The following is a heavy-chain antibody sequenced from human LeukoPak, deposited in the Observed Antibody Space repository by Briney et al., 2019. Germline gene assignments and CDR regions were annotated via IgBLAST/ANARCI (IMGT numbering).Heavy chain of an antibody. Sequence: PGGSLRLSCAASGHAFSSYEMNWVRQAPGKGLEWVSYITSSCNTIYYADSVKGRFTISRDNAKNSLYLQMNSLRAEDTAVYYCARDDSYGLDYWGQGTRVTVSS. J-gene: IGHJ4*02. D-gene: IGHD5-18*01. CDR2: ITSSCNTI. CDR3: ARDDSYGLDY. V-gene: IGHV3-48*03. CDR1: GHAFSSYE.